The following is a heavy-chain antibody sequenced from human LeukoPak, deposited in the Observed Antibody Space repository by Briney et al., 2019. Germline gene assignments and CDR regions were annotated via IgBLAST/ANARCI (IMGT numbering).Heavy chain of an antibody. Sequence: GGSLRPSCPASGLTFCSYAMRWVRPAPRKGLEWVSTISGSSRSTYYADSVKGRFAISSGKSTNTLYLQMNSLRAEDTAVYFCAKGIYDMDVWGQGTPVTVSS. CDR1: GLTFCSYA. J-gene: IGHJ6*02. CDR3: AKGIYDMDV. CDR2: ISGSSRST. V-gene: IGHV3-23*01.